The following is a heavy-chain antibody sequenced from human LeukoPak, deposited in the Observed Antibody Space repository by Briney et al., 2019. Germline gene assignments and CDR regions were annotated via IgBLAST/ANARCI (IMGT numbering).Heavy chain of an antibody. Sequence: GESLKISCKASGYSFTSYWIGWVRQMPGKGLEWMGIIDPSDSDIRYTPSFQGQVTISADRSLSTAYLQWNSLKASDTAIYYCARQTAMGRSGDYWGQGTLVTVSS. J-gene: IGHJ4*02. D-gene: IGHD7-27*01. V-gene: IGHV5-51*01. CDR3: ARQTAMGRSGDY. CDR1: GYSFTSYW. CDR2: IDPSDSDI.